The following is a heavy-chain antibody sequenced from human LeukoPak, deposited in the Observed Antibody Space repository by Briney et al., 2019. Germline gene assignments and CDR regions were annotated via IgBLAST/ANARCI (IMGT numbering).Heavy chain of an antibody. Sequence: GWSLRLSCAASGFTFSSYGMHWVRQAPGKGLEGVAVISYDGSNKYYADSVKGRFTISRDNPKNTLYLQMNSLRAEDTAVYYCAKDQTRNYYYGMDVWGKGTTVTVSS. CDR3: AKDQTRNYYYGMDV. V-gene: IGHV3-30*18. CDR2: ISYDGSNK. J-gene: IGHJ6*04. CDR1: GFTFSSYG.